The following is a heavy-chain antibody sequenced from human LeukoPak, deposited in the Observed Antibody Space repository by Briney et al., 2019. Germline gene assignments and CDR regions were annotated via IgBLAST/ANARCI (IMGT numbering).Heavy chain of an antibody. CDR1: GFTFSSYA. CDR3: AKEGVVVPAPPAGY. D-gene: IGHD2-2*01. CDR2: ISGSGGST. J-gene: IGHJ4*02. Sequence: QTGGSLRLSCAASGFTFSSYAMSWVRQAPGKGLEWVSAISGSGGSTYYADSVKGRFTISRDNSKNTLYLQMNSLRAEDTAVYYCAKEGVVVPAPPAGYWGQGTLATVSS. V-gene: IGHV3-23*01.